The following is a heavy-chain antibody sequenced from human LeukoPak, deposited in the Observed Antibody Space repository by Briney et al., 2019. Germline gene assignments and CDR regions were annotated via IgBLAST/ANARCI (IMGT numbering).Heavy chain of an antibody. Sequence: ASVKVSCKVSGYTLTELSMHWVRQAPGKGLEWMGGFDPEDGETIYAQKFQGRVTMTEDTSTDTAYMELSSLRSDDTAVYYCARGNWNTYDFDSWGQGTLVTVSS. V-gene: IGHV1-24*01. CDR3: ARGNWNTYDFDS. CDR1: GYTLTELS. J-gene: IGHJ4*02. CDR2: FDPEDGET. D-gene: IGHD1-1*01.